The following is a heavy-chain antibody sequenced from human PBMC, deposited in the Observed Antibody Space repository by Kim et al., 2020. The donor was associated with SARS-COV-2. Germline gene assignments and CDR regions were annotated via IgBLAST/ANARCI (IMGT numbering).Heavy chain of an antibody. V-gene: IGHV3-30*18. D-gene: IGHD3-10*01. J-gene: IGHJ6*02. CDR2: ISYDGSNT. Sequence: GGSLRLSCAASGFTFSSYGMHWVRQAPGKGLEWVAVISYDGSNTYYADSVKGRFTISRDNSKNTLYLQMNSLRAEDTAVYYCAKESGSGSYYAWTYYYYGMAVSGPVTTVTVSS. CDR3: AKESGSGSYYAWTYYYYGMAV. CDR1: GFTFSSYG.